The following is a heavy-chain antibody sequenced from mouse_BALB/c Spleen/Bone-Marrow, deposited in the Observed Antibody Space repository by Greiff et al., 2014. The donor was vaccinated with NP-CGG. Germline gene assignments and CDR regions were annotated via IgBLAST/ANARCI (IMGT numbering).Heavy chain of an antibody. Sequence: VQLQESGAELMKPGASVKISCKATGYTFSTYWIEWVKQRPGYGLEWIGEILPGSGSTNYNEKFKGKATFTADTSSNTVYMQLSSLTYEDSAVYYCARWYYGSSSFAYWGQGTLVTVSA. J-gene: IGHJ3*01. V-gene: IGHV1-9*01. CDR3: ARWYYGSSSFAY. CDR2: ILPGSGST. D-gene: IGHD1-1*01. CDR1: GYTFSTYW.